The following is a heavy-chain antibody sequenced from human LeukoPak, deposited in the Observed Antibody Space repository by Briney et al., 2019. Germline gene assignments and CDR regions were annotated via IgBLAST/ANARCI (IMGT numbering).Heavy chain of an antibody. CDR3: AKGDTS. CDR2: IHIDGSNK. CDR1: GFNFSHYD. J-gene: IGHJ5*02. V-gene: IGHV3-30*02. Sequence: GGSLRLSCVASGFNFSHYDMHWVRQAPGEGLDWVAFIHIDGSNKYYAVSVKGRFTISRDNSKNTLYLQMNSLRTEDTAVYYCAKGDTSWGQGTLVTVTS. D-gene: IGHD2-21*02.